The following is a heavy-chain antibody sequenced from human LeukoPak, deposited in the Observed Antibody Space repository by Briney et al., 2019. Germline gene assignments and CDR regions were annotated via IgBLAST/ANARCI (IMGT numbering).Heavy chain of an antibody. Sequence: PGGSLRLSCAASGFTFSSYWMSWVRQAPGKGLEWVANINQHGTDKYYVDSVRGRFNISRDNAKNSSYLQMNSLRAEDTAVYYCAANGGPFDFWGQGTLVTVSS. D-gene: IGHD4-23*01. CDR1: GFTFSSYW. CDR2: INQHGTDK. CDR3: AANGGPFDF. V-gene: IGHV3-7*05. J-gene: IGHJ4*02.